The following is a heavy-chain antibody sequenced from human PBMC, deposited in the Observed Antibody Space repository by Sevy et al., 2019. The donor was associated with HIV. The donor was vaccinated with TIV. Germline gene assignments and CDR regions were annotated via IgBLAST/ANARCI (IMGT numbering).Heavy chain of an antibody. CDR3: AKGASGSYYKYPFDY. J-gene: IGHJ4*02. CDR1: GFTFSSYA. D-gene: IGHD3-10*01. Sequence: GGSLRLSCAASGFTFSSYAMSWVRQAPGKGLEWVSAISGSGGSTYYADSVKGRFTISRDNSKNTLYLQMNSPRAEDTAVYYCAKGASGSYYKYPFDYWGQGTLVTVSS. CDR2: ISGSGGST. V-gene: IGHV3-23*01.